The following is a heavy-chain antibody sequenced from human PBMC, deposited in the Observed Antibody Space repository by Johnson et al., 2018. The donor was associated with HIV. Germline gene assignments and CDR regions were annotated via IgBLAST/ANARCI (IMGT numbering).Heavy chain of an antibody. CDR3: ARGGDYDEGAFDI. Sequence: QVQLVESGGGLVQPGGSLRLSCAASGFTFSSYGMHWVRQAPGKGLEWVAVIWYDGSNKYYADSVKGRFTISRDNSKNTLYLQMNSLRAEDTAVYYCARGGDYDEGAFDIWGQGTMVTVSS. V-gene: IGHV3-33*01. J-gene: IGHJ3*02. D-gene: IGHD4-17*01. CDR1: GFTFSSYG. CDR2: IWYDGSNK.